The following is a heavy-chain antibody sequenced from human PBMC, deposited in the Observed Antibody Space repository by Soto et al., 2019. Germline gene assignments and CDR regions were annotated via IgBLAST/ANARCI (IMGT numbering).Heavy chain of an antibody. CDR1: GFTFSSYS. CDR3: ARDNNRGCSSISCYLDY. CDR2: ISSSSSSI. D-gene: IGHD2-2*01. Sequence: EVQLVESGGGLVKPGGSLRLSCAASGFTFSSYSMNWVRQAPGKGLEWVSSISSSSSSIYYADSVKGRFTISRDNAKNSLYLQMNSLRAEDTAVYYCARDNNRGCSSISCYLDYWGQGTLVTVSS. J-gene: IGHJ4*02. V-gene: IGHV3-21*01.